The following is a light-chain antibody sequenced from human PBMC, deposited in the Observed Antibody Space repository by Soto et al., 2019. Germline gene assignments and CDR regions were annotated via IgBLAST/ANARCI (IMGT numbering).Light chain of an antibody. Sequence: QSVLTQPASVSGSAGQSITISCTGTSSDVGGYNHVSWYQHSPGKAPKLIRFAVSDRPSGVSHRFSGSKSGNTASLTISGLQAEDEADYYCCSYTSLSTVVFGGGTKLTAL. J-gene: IGLJ2*01. CDR3: CSYTSLSTVV. CDR1: SSDVGGYNH. CDR2: AVS. V-gene: IGLV2-14*01.